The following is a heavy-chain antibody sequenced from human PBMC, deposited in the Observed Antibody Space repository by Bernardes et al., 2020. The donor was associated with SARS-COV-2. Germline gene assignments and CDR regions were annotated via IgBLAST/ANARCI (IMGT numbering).Heavy chain of an antibody. J-gene: IGHJ4*02. CDR3: AGGYDFNY. V-gene: IGHV4-59*01. CDR1: GGSMSSYY. CDR2: IFYTGST. D-gene: IGHD5-12*01. Sequence: ETLSLTCTVSGGSMSSYYWSWIRQPPGRGLEWIGSIFYTGSTNYSPSLKSRVTISVDTSKNQFSLKLNSVTAADAAVYYCAGGYDFNYWGQGTLVTVSS.